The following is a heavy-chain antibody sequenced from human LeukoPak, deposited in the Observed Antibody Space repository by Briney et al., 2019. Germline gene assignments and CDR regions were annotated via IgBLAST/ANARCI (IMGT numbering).Heavy chain of an antibody. V-gene: IGHV4-34*01. Sequence: ETLSLTCAVYGGSFSGYYWSWIRQPPGKGLEWIGEINHSGSTNYNPSLKSRVTISVDTSKNQFSLKLSSVTAADTAVYYCARDLTPPYYYGSGSYLDYWGQGTLVTVSS. D-gene: IGHD3-10*01. CDR1: GGSFSGYY. CDR3: ARDLTPPYYYGSGSYLDY. J-gene: IGHJ4*02. CDR2: INHSGST.